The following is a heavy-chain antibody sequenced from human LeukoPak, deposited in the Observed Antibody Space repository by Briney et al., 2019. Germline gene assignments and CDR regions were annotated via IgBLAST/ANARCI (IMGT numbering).Heavy chain of an antibody. CDR3: ARVVPYYGSGSYSPFHY. CDR2: INPNNGGT. Sequence: GASVKVSCKASGYTFSDYYIHWVRQAPGQGLEWMGWINPNNGGTVHSPSFPGRVTMTRDKSSSTTYMELSRLRSGDTAVYYCARVVPYYGSGSYSPFHYWGQGTLVTVSS. D-gene: IGHD3-10*01. CDR1: GYTFSDYY. J-gene: IGHJ4*02. V-gene: IGHV1-2*02.